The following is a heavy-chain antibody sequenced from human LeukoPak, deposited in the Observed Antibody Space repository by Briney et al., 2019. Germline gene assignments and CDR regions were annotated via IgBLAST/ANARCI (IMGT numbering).Heavy chain of an antibody. CDR2: ISYDGSNK. Sequence: PGRSLRLSCAASGFTFSRYGMHCVRRAPGKGLEGVAVISYDGSNKYFADSAKPRLPLSRDNSKNTLYLQMNSLRAEDTAVYYCAKMNYGVDSVDWYFELWGRGTLVTVSS. V-gene: IGHV3-30*18. CDR3: AKMNYGVDSVDWYFEL. J-gene: IGHJ2*01. D-gene: IGHD4-23*01. CDR1: GFTFSRYG.